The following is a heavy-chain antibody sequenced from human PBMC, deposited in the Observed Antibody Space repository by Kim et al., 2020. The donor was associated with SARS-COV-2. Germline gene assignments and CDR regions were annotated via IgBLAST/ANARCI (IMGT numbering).Heavy chain of an antibody. CDR2: NK. J-gene: IGHJ4*02. D-gene: IGHD3-16*02. CDR3: SKDFVGGFDY. V-gene: IGHV3-30*02. Sequence: NKDYAESVKGRFTISRDNSKNTLYMRMNGLRAEDTAVYYCSKDFVGGFDYWGQGTLVTVSS.